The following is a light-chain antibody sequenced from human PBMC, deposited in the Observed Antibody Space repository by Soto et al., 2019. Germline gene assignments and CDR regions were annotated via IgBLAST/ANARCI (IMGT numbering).Light chain of an antibody. CDR3: QQRTKS. CDR2: DVS. J-gene: IGKJ5*01. CDR1: QSVSTY. Sequence: ETVLTQSPVTLSLSPGERATLSCRASQSVSTYLAWYQQKPGQAPRLLIYDVSNRATGVPARFSGSGSGTDFTLTISSLEPEDFAVYYCQQRTKSFGQGTRLEIK. V-gene: IGKV3-11*01.